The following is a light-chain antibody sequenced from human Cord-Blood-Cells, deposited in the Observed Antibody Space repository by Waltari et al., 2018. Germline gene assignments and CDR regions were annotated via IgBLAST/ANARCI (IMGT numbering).Light chain of an antibody. CDR1: QSISSW. Sequence: DIQMTQSPSTLSASVGDRVTITCRASQSISSWLDWYQQKPGKAPKRLIYKASSLESGVPSMFSGSGSGTEFTLTISSLQPDDFATYYCQQYNSYSWTFGQGTKVEIK. V-gene: IGKV1-5*03. J-gene: IGKJ1*01. CDR3: QQYNSYSWT. CDR2: KAS.